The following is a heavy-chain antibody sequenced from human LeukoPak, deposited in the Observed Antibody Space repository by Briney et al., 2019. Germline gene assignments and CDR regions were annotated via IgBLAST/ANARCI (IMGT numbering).Heavy chain of an antibody. CDR1: GGTFSSYA. CDR3: ARGSNQLLYGYFDY. CDR2: IIPIFGTA. D-gene: IGHD2-2*02. J-gene: IGHJ4*02. V-gene: IGHV1-69*05. Sequence: GASVKVSCKASGGTFSSYAISWVRQAPGQGLEWMGGIIPIFGTANYAQKFQGRVTITTDESTSTAYMELSSLRSEDTAVDYCARGSNQLLYGYFDYWGQGTLVTVSS.